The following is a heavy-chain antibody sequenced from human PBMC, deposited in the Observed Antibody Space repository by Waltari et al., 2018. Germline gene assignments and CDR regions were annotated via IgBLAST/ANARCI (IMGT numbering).Heavy chain of an antibody. D-gene: IGHD2-15*01. J-gene: IGHJ4*02. CDR3: ARDRGRGIYLDT. Sequence: QLQLQQSGPGLVKPSEFLSLTCAASGDSMSSSYWWSWVRQSPGKGLEWIGQINRSGRTNYHPAFESRVIVSIDSSNNQFSLKLLSATAADTAVYYCARDRGRGIYLDTWGQGTLVTVSP. CDR1: GDSMSSSYW. CDR2: INRSGRT. V-gene: IGHV4-4*02.